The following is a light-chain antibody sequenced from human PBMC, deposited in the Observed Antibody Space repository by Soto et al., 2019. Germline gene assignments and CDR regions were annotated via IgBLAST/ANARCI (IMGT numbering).Light chain of an antibody. Sequence: DIQLTPSPSSLSASVGERVTITCRASQTISTYLNWYQQQPGKAPKLLIYAASSLQSGVPSRFSGSGSGTDFALTISSLQPEDFATYYCQQSRGSPRTFGPGTKVEVK. CDR2: AAS. J-gene: IGKJ1*01. CDR1: QTISTY. V-gene: IGKV1-39*01. CDR3: QQSRGSPRT.